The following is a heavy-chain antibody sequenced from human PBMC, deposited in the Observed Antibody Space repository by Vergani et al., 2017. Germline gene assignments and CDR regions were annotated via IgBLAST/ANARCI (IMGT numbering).Heavy chain of an antibody. CDR2: IIPIFGTA. D-gene: IGHD5-12*01. V-gene: IGHV1-69*01. CDR3: ASYKWLRWYYYYYMDV. J-gene: IGHJ6*03. Sequence: QVQLVQSGAEVKKPGSSVKVSCKASGGTFSSYAISWVRQAPGQGLEWIGGIIPIFGTANYAQKFQGRVTITADESSSTAYMELSSLRSEDTAVYYCASYKWLRWYYYYYMDVWGKGTTVTVSS. CDR1: GGTFSSYA.